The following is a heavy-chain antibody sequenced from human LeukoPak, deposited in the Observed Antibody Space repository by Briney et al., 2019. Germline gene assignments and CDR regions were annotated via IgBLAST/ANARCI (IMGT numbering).Heavy chain of an antibody. Sequence: VASVKVSCKASGYTFTSYYMHWVRQAPGQGLEWMGIINPSGGSTSYAQKFQGRVTMTRDTSTSTVYMELSSLRSEDTAVYYCAREPTVTTSYYYYGMDVWGQGTTVTVSS. CDR1: GYTFTSYY. CDR3: AREPTVTTSYYYYGMDV. J-gene: IGHJ6*02. D-gene: IGHD4-17*01. CDR2: INPSGGST. V-gene: IGHV1-46*01.